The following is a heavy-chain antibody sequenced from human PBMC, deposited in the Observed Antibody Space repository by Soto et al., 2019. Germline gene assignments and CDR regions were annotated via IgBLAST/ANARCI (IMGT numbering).Heavy chain of an antibody. V-gene: IGHV4-59*08. CDR1: GGSIDNYY. CDR3: ARLGGYYQSLDT. Sequence: QVQLQVSGPGLVKASETLSLTCTVSGGSIDNYYWSWIRQPPGKGLQWIGYIYYRGTTTYSPSLKSRVTISVDRSKNQFSLNQSSVTAADTAVYYCARLGGYYQSLDTWGQGTLVTVSS. J-gene: IGHJ5*02. CDR2: IYYRGTT. D-gene: IGHD3-22*01.